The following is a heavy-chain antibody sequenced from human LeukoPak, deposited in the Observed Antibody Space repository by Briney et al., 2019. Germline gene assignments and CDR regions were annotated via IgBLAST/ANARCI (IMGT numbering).Heavy chain of an antibody. CDR3: ARAYGDFPLNNWFDP. J-gene: IGHJ5*02. Sequence: SEILSLTCTVSGGSISSGDYYWSWIRQHPGKGLEWIGYIHYSGSTCYNPSLKSRVIISADTSKNQFSLKLSSVTAADTAVYYCARAYGDFPLNNWFDPWGQGTLVTVSS. CDR1: GGSISSGDYY. D-gene: IGHD4-17*01. CDR2: IHYSGST. V-gene: IGHV4-31*03.